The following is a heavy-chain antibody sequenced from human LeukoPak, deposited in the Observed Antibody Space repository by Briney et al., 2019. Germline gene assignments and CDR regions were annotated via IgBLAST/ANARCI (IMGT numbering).Heavy chain of an antibody. CDR3: GTGSAFDI. CDR2: IKRKIDGGTT. D-gene: IGHD7-27*01. V-gene: IGHV3-15*01. CDR1: GFAFSNSY. Sequence: GGSLRLSCAASGFAFSNSYMSWVRQPPGKGLEWVGLIKRKIDGGTTDYAAPVKGRFTISRDDSKNTLYVQMNSLKSEDTAVYYCGTGSAFDIWGQGTMVTVSS. J-gene: IGHJ3*02.